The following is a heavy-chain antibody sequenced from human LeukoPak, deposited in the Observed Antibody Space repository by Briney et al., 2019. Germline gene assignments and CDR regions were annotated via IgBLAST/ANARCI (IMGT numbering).Heavy chain of an antibody. CDR1: GGTFSSYA. Sequence: ASVNVSCKSSGGTFSSYAISWVRQAPGQGLEWMGGIIPIFGTANYAQKFQGRVTITADESTSTAYMELSSLRSEDTAVYYCARGQPGSGYDYWGQGTLVTVSS. CDR3: ARGQPGSGYDY. J-gene: IGHJ4*02. D-gene: IGHD5-12*01. CDR2: IIPIFGTA. V-gene: IGHV1-69*01.